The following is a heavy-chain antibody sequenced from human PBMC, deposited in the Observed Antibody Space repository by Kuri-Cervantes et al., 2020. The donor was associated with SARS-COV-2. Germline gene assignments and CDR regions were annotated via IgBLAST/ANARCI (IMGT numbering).Heavy chain of an antibody. CDR1: GYTFTSYG. J-gene: IGHJ5*02. V-gene: IGHV1-69*05. Sequence: SVKVSCKASGYTFTSYGISWVRQAPGQGLEWMGWIIPIFGTANYAQKFQGRVTITTDESTSTAYMELSSLRSEDTAVYHCAREGCSSTSCYSAWFDPWGQGTLVTVSS. CDR2: IIPIFGTA. CDR3: AREGCSSTSCYSAWFDP. D-gene: IGHD2-2*01.